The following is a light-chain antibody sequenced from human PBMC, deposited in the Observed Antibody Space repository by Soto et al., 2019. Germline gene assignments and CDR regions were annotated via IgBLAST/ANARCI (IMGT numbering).Light chain of an antibody. CDR3: SSYAGSNNHVV. V-gene: IGLV2-8*01. Sequence: QSALTQPPSAPGSPGQSVTISCTGTSSDVGGYNYVSWYQQHQGKAPKLMIYEVSKRPSGVPDRFSGSKSGNTASLTVSGLQAEDEADYYCSSYAGSNNHVVFGGGTKLTVL. J-gene: IGLJ2*01. CDR1: SSDVGGYNY. CDR2: EVS.